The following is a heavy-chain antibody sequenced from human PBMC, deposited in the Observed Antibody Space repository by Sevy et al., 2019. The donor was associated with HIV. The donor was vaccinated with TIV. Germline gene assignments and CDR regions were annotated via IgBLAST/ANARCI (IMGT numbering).Heavy chain of an antibody. CDR2: IITILGIA. V-gene: IGHV1-69*04. CDR1: GGTFSSYA. D-gene: IGHD3-3*01. J-gene: IGHJ6*02. CDR3: ARASVTIFGVVDYGMDV. Sequence: ASVKVSCKASGGTFSSYAISWVRQAPGQGLEWMGRIITILGIANYAQKFQGRVTITADKSMSTAYMELSSLRSEDTAVYYCARASVTIFGVVDYGMDVWGQGTTVTVSS.